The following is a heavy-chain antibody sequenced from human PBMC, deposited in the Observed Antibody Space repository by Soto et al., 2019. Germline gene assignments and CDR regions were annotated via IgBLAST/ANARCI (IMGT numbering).Heavy chain of an antibody. D-gene: IGHD4-17*01. J-gene: IGHJ3*02. CDR3: AKDERATTMRGDAFAM. CDR2: ISYDGSNE. V-gene: IGHV3-30*18. Sequence: PGGSLRLSCAASGFTFNKYGMHWVRQAPGKGLEWVAVISYDGSNEFYADSVKGRFTISRDNSRNTMNLQMNSLRVEDTAVHYCAKDERATTMRGDAFAMWGLGTMVT. CDR1: GFTFNKYG.